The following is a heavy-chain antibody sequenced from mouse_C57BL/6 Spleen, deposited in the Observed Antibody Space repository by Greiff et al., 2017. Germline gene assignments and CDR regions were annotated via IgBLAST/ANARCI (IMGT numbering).Heavy chain of an antibody. D-gene: IGHD2-4*01. CDR3: ARTDDYDLYYAMDY. V-gene: IGHV5-17*01. CDR2: ISSGSSTI. Sequence: EVKLVESGGGLVKPGGSLKLSCAASGFTFSDYGMHWVRQAPEKGLEWVAYISSGSSTIEYADTVKGSFTISRDNAKNTLFLQMTSRRSEDTAMYYCARTDDYDLYYAMDYWGQGTSVTVSS. CDR1: GFTFSDYG. J-gene: IGHJ4*01.